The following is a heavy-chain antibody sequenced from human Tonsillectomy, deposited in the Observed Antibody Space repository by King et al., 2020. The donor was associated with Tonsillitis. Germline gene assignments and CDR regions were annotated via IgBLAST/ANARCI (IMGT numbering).Heavy chain of an antibody. CDR1: GFTFSTYA. D-gene: IGHD3-3*01. J-gene: IGHJ4*02. CDR2: MSSDGSSK. Sequence: VQLVESGGGVVQPGRSLILSCAASGFTFSTYAMHWVRQAPGKGLEWVAVMSSDGSSKYYADSVKGRFTISRDNSKNTLYLQMNSLRAEDTAVYYWAREITIFGVVPPDYWGQGTLVIVSS. CDR3: AREITIFGVVPPDY. V-gene: IGHV3-30-3*01.